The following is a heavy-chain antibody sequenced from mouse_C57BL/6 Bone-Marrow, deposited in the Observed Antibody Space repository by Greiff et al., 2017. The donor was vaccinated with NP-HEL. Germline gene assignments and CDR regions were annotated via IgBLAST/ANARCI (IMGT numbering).Heavy chain of an antibody. Sequence: EVQLQESGAELVRPGASVKLSCTASGFNIKDDYMHWVKQRPEQGLEWIGWIDPENGDTEYASKFQGKATITADTSSNTAYLQLSSLTSEDTAVYYCTTLWGKWLFAYWGQGTRVTVTA. CDR2: IDPENGDT. J-gene: IGHJ3*01. CDR1: GFNIKDDY. CDR3: TTLWGKWLFAY. V-gene: IGHV14-4*01. D-gene: IGHD2-1*01.